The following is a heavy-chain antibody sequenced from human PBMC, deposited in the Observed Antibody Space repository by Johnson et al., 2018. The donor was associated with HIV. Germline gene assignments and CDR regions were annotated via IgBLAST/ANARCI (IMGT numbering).Heavy chain of an antibody. Sequence: QMQLVESGGGVVQPGGSLRLSCAASGFTFSSYAMHWVRQAPGKGLEWVAVISYDGSNKYYADSVKGRFTISRDNSKNTLYLQMNSLRAEDTAVYYCARVEQQLWLRGAFDIWGQGTMVTVSS. V-gene: IGHV3-30*04. CDR2: ISYDGSNK. CDR3: ARVEQQLWLRGAFDI. J-gene: IGHJ3*02. CDR1: GFTFSSYA. D-gene: IGHD5-18*01.